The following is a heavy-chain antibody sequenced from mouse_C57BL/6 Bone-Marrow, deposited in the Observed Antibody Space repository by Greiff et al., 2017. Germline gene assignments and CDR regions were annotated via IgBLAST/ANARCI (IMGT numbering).Heavy chain of an antibody. V-gene: IGHV1-69*01. CDR1: GYTFTSYW. J-gene: IGHJ4*01. Sequence: QVQLQQPGAELVMPGASVKLSCKASGYTFTSYWMHWVKQRPGQGLEWIGEIDPSDSYTNYNQKFKGKSTLTVDKSSSTAYMQLSSLTSEDSAVYYCARNLEWYCGSSYVSMDYWGKGTSVTVSS. CDR3: ARNLEWYCGSSYVSMDY. CDR2: IDPSDSYT. D-gene: IGHD1-1*01.